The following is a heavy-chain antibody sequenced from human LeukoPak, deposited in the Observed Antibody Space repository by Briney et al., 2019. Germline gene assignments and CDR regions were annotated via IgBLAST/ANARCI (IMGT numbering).Heavy chain of an antibody. J-gene: IGHJ3*02. Sequence: GASVKVSCKASGGTFSSYAISWVRQAPGQGLEWMGGIIPIFGTANYAQKFQGRVTITTDESTSTAYMELSSLRSEDTAVYYCARGPTLLGAFDIWGQGTMVTVSS. CDR3: ARGPTLLGAFDI. V-gene: IGHV1-69*05. CDR2: IIPIFGTA. CDR1: GGTFSSYA. D-gene: IGHD7-27*01.